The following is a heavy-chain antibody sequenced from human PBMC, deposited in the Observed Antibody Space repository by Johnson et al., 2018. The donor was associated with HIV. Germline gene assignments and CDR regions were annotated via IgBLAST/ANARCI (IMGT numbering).Heavy chain of an antibody. CDR3: ALSGCAAADDAFDI. J-gene: IGHJ3*02. D-gene: IGHD6-13*01. Sequence: VQLVESGGGLVQPGGSLRLSCAASGFTFSSDWMSWVRQAPGKGLEWVAKIKQDGSEKYYAASVKGRFTIARDNYKNTLSLQMNNLRAEDTAVYYCALSGCAAADDAFDIVGQGTMFTVAS. CDR1: GFTFSSDW. CDR2: IKQDGSEK. V-gene: IGHV3-7*01.